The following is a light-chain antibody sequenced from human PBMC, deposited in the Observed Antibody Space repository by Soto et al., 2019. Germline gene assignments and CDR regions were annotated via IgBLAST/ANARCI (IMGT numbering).Light chain of an antibody. J-gene: IGKJ2*01. Sequence: EIVLTQSPGTLSLSPGERATLSCRASQSVSSSYLVWYQQKAGQAPRPLIYGASSRATGIPTRFSGSGSGTDVTLTISRLEPEVFSLYYCQQCGSPLYTFGQGTMLEIK. CDR3: QQCGSPLYT. CDR1: QSVSSSY. CDR2: GAS. V-gene: IGKV3-20*01.